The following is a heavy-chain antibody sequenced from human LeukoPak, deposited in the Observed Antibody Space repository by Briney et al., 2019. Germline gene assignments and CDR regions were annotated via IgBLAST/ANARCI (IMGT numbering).Heavy chain of an antibody. J-gene: IGHJ3*01. D-gene: IGHD4-17*01. Sequence: ASVNVSCTPSGYTFTDYDVHWVRQAPGQGLEWMGWINPNSATTNYAQRLQGRVTFTRDTSLSVAYMELSSLTSEDAAVYFCARGDFGETNTAFDVWGQGTLVAVS. V-gene: IGHV1-8*03. CDR1: GYTFTDYD. CDR2: INPNSATT. CDR3: ARGDFGETNTAFDV.